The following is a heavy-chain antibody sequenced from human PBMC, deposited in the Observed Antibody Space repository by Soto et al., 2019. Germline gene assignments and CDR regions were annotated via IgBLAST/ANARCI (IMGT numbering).Heavy chain of an antibody. CDR1: GFTFDDYT. J-gene: IGHJ4*02. CDR2: ISWDGGST. CDR3: AKGKEALAAAAPGYFDY. Sequence: GGSLRLSCAASGFTFDDYTMHWVRQAPGKGLEWVSLISWDGGSTYYADSVKGRFTISRDNSKNSLYLQMNSLRTEDTALYYCAKGKEALAAAAPGYFDYWGQGTLVTVSS. V-gene: IGHV3-43*01. D-gene: IGHD6-13*01.